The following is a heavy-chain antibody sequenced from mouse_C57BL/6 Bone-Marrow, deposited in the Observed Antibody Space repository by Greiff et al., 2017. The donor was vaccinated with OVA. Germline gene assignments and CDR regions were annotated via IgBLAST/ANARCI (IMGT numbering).Heavy chain of an antibody. V-gene: IGHV1-52*01. D-gene: IGHD1-1*01. CDR3: ARGYGSSY. J-gene: IGHJ2*01. Sequence: QVQLQQPGAELVRPGSSVKLSCKASGYTFTSYWMHWVKQRPIQGLEWIGNIDPSDSEPHYNHKFKNKATLTVDKSSSTAYMQLSSLTAEDSAVYYCARGYGSSYWGQGTTLTVSS. CDR2: IDPSDSEP. CDR1: GYTFTSYW.